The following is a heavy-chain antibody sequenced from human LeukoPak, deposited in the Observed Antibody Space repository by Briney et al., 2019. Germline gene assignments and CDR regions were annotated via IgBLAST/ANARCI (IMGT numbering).Heavy chain of an antibody. CDR1: GYTFTAYG. CDR3: ARDGSGSNWFDP. J-gene: IGHJ5*02. D-gene: IGHD3-10*01. CDR2: ISAYNGNT. V-gene: IGHV1-18*01. Sequence: RASVKVSCKASGYTFTAYGINWARQAPGQGLEWMGWISAYNGNTNYAQMLQGRVTMTTDTSTSTAYMELRSLRSDDTAVYYCARDGSGSNWFDPWGQGTLVTVSS.